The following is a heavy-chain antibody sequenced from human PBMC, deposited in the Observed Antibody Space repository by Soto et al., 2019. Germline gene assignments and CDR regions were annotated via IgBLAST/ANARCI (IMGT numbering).Heavy chain of an antibody. V-gene: IGHV4-59*01. CDR2: IYYSGST. D-gene: IGHD4-17*01. CDR1: GGSICSYY. Sequence: QVQLQESGPGLVKPSETLSLTCTVSGGSICSYYWSWIRQPPGKGLEWIGYIYYSGSTNYNPSLKSRVTISVDTSKNQFSLKLSSVTAADTAVYYCARSGSLGDPYFDYWGQGTLVTVSS. J-gene: IGHJ4*02. CDR3: ARSGSLGDPYFDY.